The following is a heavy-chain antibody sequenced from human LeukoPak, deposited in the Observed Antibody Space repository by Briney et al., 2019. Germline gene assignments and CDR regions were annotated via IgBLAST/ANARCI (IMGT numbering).Heavy chain of an antibody. J-gene: IGHJ6*03. CDR2: ISWDGGST. CDR1: GFTLDDYA. V-gene: IGHV3-43D*03. D-gene: IGHD3-3*01. CDR3: ARVSGDFWSGTYYYMDV. Sequence: GGSLRLSCAASGFTLDDYAMHWVRKAPGKGLEWVSLISWDGGSTYYADSVKGRFTISRDNAKNSLYLQMNSLRAEDTAVYYCARVSGDFWSGTYYYMDVWGKGTTVTVSS.